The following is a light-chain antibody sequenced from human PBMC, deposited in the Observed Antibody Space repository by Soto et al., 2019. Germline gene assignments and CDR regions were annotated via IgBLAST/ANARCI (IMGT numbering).Light chain of an antibody. CDR1: QSVRRY. CDR2: DAS. V-gene: IGKV3-11*01. J-gene: IGKJ5*01. Sequence: EVVMTQSPATLSVSPGEIATLSFSASQSVRRYLAWYQQKPGQAPRLLMYDASNRATGIPARFSGSGSGTDFTLTISSLDPEDFAVYYCQQYSNWPSITFGQGTRLEIK. CDR3: QQYSNWPSIT.